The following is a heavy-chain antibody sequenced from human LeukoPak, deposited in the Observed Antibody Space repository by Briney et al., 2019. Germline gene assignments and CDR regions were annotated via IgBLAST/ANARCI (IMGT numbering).Heavy chain of an antibody. CDR1: GGSISSSSYY. V-gene: IGHV4-39*07. D-gene: IGHD3-10*01. CDR2: IYYSGST. Sequence: PSETLSLTCTVSGGSISSSSYYWGWIRQPPGKGLEWIGSIYYSGSTYYNPSLKSRVTISVDTSKNQFSLKLSSVTAADTAVYYCARTTMVRGTYYMDVWGKGTTVTISS. CDR3: ARTTMVRGTYYMDV. J-gene: IGHJ6*03.